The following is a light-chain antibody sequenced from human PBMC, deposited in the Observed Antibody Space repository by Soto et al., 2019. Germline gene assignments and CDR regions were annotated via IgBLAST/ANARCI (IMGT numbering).Light chain of an antibody. V-gene: IGLV1-51*01. Sequence: QSVLTQPPSVSAAPGQEVTISCSGSSSNIGGNSVSWYQQLPGTAPKLLIYDDNKRPSGIPDRFSGSKSGTSATLGITGFQTGDEADYYCGSWDSSLSAYVFGTGTKVTLL. CDR1: SSNIGGNS. CDR2: DDN. J-gene: IGLJ1*01. CDR3: GSWDSSLSAYV.